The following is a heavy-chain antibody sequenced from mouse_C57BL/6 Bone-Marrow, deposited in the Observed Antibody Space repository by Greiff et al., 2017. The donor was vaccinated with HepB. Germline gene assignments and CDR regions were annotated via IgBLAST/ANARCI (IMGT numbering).Heavy chain of an antibody. V-gene: IGHV1-19*01. Sequence: EVQLQQSGPVLVKPGASVKMSCKASGYTFTDYYMNWVKQSHGKSLEWIGVINPYNGGTSYNQKFKGKATLTVDKSSSTAYMELNSLTSEDSAVYYCAMEGHYGSSYWYFDVWGTGTTVTVSS. J-gene: IGHJ1*03. CDR2: INPYNGGT. CDR3: AMEGHYGSSYWYFDV. D-gene: IGHD1-1*01. CDR1: GYTFTDYY.